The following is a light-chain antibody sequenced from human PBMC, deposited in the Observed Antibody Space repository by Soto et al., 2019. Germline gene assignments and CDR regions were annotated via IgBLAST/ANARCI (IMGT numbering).Light chain of an antibody. CDR3: QQYGSSGT. CDR1: QSLLHSDGKTY. Sequence: DIVMTQTPLSLSVTPGQPASISCKSSQSLLHSDGKTYLYWYQQKPGQAPRLLIYGASNRATGIPDRFSGSGSGTDFTLTISRLEPEDFAVYYCQQYGSSGTFGQGTKVDIK. J-gene: IGKJ1*01. CDR2: GAS. V-gene: IGKV2D-29*01.